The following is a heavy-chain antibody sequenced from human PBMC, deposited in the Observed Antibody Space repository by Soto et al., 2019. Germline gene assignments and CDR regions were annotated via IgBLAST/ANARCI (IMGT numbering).Heavy chain of an antibody. D-gene: IGHD6-13*01. J-gene: IGHJ4*02. CDR1: GGTFSSYT. CDR2: IIPILGIA. V-gene: IGHV1-69*08. Sequence: QVQLVQSGAEVKKPGSSVKVSCKASGGTFSSYTISWVRQAPGQGLEWMGRIIPILGIANYAQKFQGRVTITADKSTSTAYMEMSSLRSEDTAVYYCARDLGSSSSGVYWGQGTLVTVSS. CDR3: ARDLGSSSSGVY.